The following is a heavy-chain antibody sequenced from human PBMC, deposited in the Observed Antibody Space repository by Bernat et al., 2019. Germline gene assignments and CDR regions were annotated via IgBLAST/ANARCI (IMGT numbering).Heavy chain of an antibody. CDR1: GFTFSSYA. V-gene: IGHV3-30-3*01. D-gene: IGHD1-26*01. CDR2: ISYDGSNK. Sequence: QVQLVESGGGVVQPGRSLRLSCAASGFTFSSYAMHWVRQAPGKGLEWVAVISYDGSNKYYADSVKGRFTISRDNSKNTLYLQMNSLRAEDTAVYYCARASRPGGSCIDYWGQGTLVTVSS. J-gene: IGHJ4*02. CDR3: ARASRPGGSCIDY.